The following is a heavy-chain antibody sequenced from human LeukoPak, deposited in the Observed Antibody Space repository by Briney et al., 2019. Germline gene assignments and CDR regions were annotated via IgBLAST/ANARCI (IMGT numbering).Heavy chain of an antibody. J-gene: IGHJ4*02. CDR2: IYYSGST. Sequence: SETLSLTCTVSGGSISSYYWSWIRQPPGKGLEWIGYIYYSGSTDYNPSLRSRVTISVDTSKNQLSLKLSSVTAADTAVYYCARTSSSRYLHFDYWGQGTLVTVSS. CDR1: GGSISSYY. V-gene: IGHV4-59*08. CDR3: ARTSSSRYLHFDY. D-gene: IGHD6-13*01.